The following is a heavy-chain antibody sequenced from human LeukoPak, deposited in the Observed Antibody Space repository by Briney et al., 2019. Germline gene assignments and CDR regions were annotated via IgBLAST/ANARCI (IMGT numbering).Heavy chain of an antibody. CDR2: INYDGSEK. CDR1: GFTFSTYW. Sequence: PGGSLRLSCAASGFTFSTYWMSWVRQAPEKGLEWVATINYDGSEKYYLGSVRGRFTVSRDNAKNSLYLQMNSLRAEDTAVYYCARDWKNYDFWSGYYTITGKGAFDIWGQGTMVTVSS. CDR3: ARDWKNYDFWSGYYTITGKGAFDI. D-gene: IGHD3-3*01. V-gene: IGHV3-7*01. J-gene: IGHJ3*02.